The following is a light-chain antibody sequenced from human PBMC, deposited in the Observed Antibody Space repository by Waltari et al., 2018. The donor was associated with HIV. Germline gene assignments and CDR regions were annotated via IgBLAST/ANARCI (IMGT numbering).Light chain of an antibody. J-gene: IGLJ2*01. CDR1: SSDVGGYNY. CDR3: CSYAGSSTVV. Sequence: QSALTQPASVSGSPGQPITISCTATSSDVGGYNYVSWYQQHPGKARKLMIYDVSKRPSGVSNRFSGSKSGNTASLTISGLQAEDEADYYCCSYAGSSTVVFGGGTKLTVL. CDR2: DVS. V-gene: IGLV2-23*02.